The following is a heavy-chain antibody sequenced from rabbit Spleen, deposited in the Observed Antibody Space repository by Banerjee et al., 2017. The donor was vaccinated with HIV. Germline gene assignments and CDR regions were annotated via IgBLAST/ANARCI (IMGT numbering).Heavy chain of an antibody. CDR2: IDIGSSGFT. J-gene: IGHJ4*01. D-gene: IGHD6-1*01. Sequence: QSLEESGGDLVKPGASLTLTCTASGVSFSSSSYMCWVRQAPGKGLEWIACIDIGSSGFTYFATWAKGRFTISSHNAQNTLYLQLNSLTAADTATYFCVREAGYGGYGDGNLWGPGTLVTVS. V-gene: IGHV1S40*01. CDR3: VREAGYGGYGDGNL. CDR1: GVSFSSSSY.